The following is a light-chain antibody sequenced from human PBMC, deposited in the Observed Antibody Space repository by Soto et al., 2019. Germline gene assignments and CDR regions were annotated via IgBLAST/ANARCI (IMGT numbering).Light chain of an antibody. V-gene: IGKV1-6*01. CDR1: QGIRND. CDR2: AAS. CDR3: LQDYNYPRT. Sequence: AIQMTQSPSSLSASVVDIVTIICRASQGIRNDLGWYQQKPGRAPKLLIYAASSLQSGVPSRFSGSGAGTDFTLTISSLQPEDFATYYCLQDYNYPRTCGQGTKGDIK. J-gene: IGKJ2*01.